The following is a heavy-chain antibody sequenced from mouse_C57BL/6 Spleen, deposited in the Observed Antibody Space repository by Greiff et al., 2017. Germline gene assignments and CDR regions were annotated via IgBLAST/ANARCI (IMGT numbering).Heavy chain of an antibody. CDR3: ARENYGSSLDY. D-gene: IGHD1-1*01. CDR1: GYTFTSYW. CDR2: IDPSDSYT. V-gene: IGHV1-59*01. J-gene: IGHJ2*01. Sequence: VQLQQPGAELVRPGTSVKLSCKASGYTFTSYWMHWVKQRPGQGLEWIGVIDPSDSYTNYNQKFKGKATLTVDTSSSTAYMQLSSLTSEDSAVYYCARENYGSSLDYWGQGTTLTVSS.